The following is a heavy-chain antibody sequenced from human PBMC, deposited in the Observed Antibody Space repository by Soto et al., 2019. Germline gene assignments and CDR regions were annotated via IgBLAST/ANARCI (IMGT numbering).Heavy chain of an antibody. CDR3: AGYSNSWSKYVKH. CDR1: CGSFSGYC. V-gene: IGHV4-34*01. D-gene: IGHD6-13*01. CDR2: ICHGGGA. J-gene: IGHJ1*01. Sequence: SETLSLTCAVYCGSFSGYCWSWIRQTPGERLEWVGDICHGGGANYNPSLKSRVSFSMDPSKNQFSLKLNSVMAADTAVYYCAGYSNSWSKYVKHWGRGSLVTVS.